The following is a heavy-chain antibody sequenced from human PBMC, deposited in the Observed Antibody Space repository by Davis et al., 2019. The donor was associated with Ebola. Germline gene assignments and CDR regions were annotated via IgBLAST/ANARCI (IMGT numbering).Heavy chain of an antibody. V-gene: IGHV2-5*02. CDR2: IFWDDDK. Sequence: SGPTLVQPTPTLTLTCTFSGFPLSTTGVGVGWIRQPPGKALELLPLIFWDDDKRYSPSLRSSLSITKDTSKSQVVLALTNMDPLDTATYYCAHRSRSSSWYSNWFDPWGQGTLVTVSS. CDR1: GFPLSTTGVG. D-gene: IGHD6-13*01. CDR3: AHRSRSSSWYSNWFDP. J-gene: IGHJ5*02.